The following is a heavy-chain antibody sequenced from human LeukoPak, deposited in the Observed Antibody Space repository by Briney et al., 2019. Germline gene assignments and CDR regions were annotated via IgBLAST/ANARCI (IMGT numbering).Heavy chain of an antibody. CDR2: INPNSGGT. CDR3: ARERPAFQQLVEDWFDP. D-gene: IGHD6-13*01. CDR1: GYTFTGYY. Sequence: ASVKVSCKASGYTFTGYYMHWVRQAPGQGLEWMGWINPNSGGTNYAQKFQGRVTMTRDTSISTGYMELSRLRSDDTAVYYCARERPAFQQLVEDWFDPWGQGTLVTVSS. J-gene: IGHJ5*02. V-gene: IGHV1-2*02.